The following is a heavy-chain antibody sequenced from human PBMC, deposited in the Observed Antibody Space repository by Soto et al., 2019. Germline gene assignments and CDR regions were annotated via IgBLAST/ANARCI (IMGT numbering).Heavy chain of an antibody. CDR1: GGTFSSYA. D-gene: IGHD3-16*01. CDR3: ATERGEDDYVWGINRY. CDR2: IIPIFGTA. Sequence: QVQLVQSGAEVKKPGSSVKVSCKASGGTFSSYAISWVRQAPGQGLEWMGGIIPIFGTANYAQKVQGRVTITAEKSTSTAYMELSSLRSEDTAVYYCATERGEDDYVWGINRYWGQGTLVTVSS. V-gene: IGHV1-69*06. J-gene: IGHJ4*02.